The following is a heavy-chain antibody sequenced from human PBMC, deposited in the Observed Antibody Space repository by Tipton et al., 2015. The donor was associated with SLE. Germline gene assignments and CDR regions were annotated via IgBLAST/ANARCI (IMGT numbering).Heavy chain of an antibody. CDR2: IIPIFGTA. Sequence: QSGAEVKKPGSSVKVSCKASGGTFSTYAISWVRQAPGQGLEWMGRIIPIFGTANYAQKFQGRVTITADESTSTAYMELSSLRSEDTAVYYCARAGESSSWYEAEYFQHWGQGTLVTVSS. V-gene: IGHV1-69*15. CDR3: ARAGESSSWYEAEYFQH. CDR1: GGTFSTYA. D-gene: IGHD6-13*01. J-gene: IGHJ1*01.